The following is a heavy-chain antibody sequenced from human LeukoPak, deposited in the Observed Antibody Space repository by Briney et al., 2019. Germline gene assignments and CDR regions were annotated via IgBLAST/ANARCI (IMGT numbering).Heavy chain of an antibody. D-gene: IGHD3-3*01. CDR1: GFTFSSFA. J-gene: IGHJ6*03. Sequence: PGGSLRLSCEASGFTFSSFAMHWVRQAPGKGLEWVAVIWSDGSNKYYADSVKGRFTISRDNSNNTLFLQVGSLRAEDTAVYFCVNGEREYYYHYMDVWGKGTSVTVSS. V-gene: IGHV3-33*06. CDR3: VNGEREYYYHYMDV. CDR2: IWSDGSNK.